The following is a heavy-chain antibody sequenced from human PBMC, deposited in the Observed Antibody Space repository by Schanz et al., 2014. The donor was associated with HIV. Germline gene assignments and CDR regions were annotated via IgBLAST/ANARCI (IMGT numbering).Heavy chain of an antibody. CDR1: GFTFNNYA. CDR2: ISESGGRS. CDR3: AKPEYDSRGNSQSHFDY. Sequence: EVQMLESGGGSVQPGGSLRLSCVASGFTFNNYAMTWVRQAPGKGLEWVSSISESGGRSYYADSVNGRFTISRDNSKNTLYLQMTTLRTEDTAVYYCAKPEYDSRGNSQSHFDYWGQGTLVTVSS. V-gene: IGHV3-23*01. D-gene: IGHD3-22*01. J-gene: IGHJ4*02.